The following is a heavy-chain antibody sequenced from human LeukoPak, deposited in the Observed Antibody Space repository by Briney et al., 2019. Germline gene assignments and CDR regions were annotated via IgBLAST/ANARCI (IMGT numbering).Heavy chain of an antibody. D-gene: IGHD6-13*01. V-gene: IGHV3-74*01. J-gene: IGHJ4*02. CDR3: ARRIAAAAAPYYFDY. CDR2: INSDGSST. Sequence: PGGSLRLSCAASGFTFSSYWMHWVRQAPGKGLLWVSRINSDGSSTSYADSVKGRLTISRDNAKNTLYLKMNSLRAEDTAVYYCARRIAAAAAPYYFDYWGQGTLVTVSS. CDR1: GFTFSSYW.